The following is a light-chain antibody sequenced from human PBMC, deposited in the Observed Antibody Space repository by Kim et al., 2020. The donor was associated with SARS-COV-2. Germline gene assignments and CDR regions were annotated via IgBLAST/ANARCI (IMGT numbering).Light chain of an antibody. CDR1: NIASKD. V-gene: IGLV3-9*01. J-gene: IGLJ3*02. CDR2: RNN. CDR3: QVCDSSTSWV. Sequence: SYELTQPLSMSVALGQTARITCGGSNIASKDVHWYQQRPGQAPVLVIHRNNKRPSGIPERFSGSNPGNTATLTITSAQAADEADYYCQVCDSSTSWVFGGGTKLTVL.